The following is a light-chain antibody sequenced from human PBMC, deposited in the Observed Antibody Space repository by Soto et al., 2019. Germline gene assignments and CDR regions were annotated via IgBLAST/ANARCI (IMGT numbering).Light chain of an antibody. CDR2: GAS. J-gene: IGKJ4*01. Sequence: EIVLTQSPGTLSLSPGERATLSCRASQSVSSTYFAWYQQKPGQAPRLLIYGASSRASGIPDRFSGSGSGTDFTLAISRLEPEDFAVYYCQQYQSFPLTFGGGTKVEIK. CDR1: QSVSSTY. V-gene: IGKV3-20*01. CDR3: QQYQSFPLT.